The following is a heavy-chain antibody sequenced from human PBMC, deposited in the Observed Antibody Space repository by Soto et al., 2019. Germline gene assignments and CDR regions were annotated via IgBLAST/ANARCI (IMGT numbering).Heavy chain of an antibody. CDR2: INSNGGIT. V-gene: IGHV3-64*01. CDR3: AREGGSYYFDY. CDR1: GFTFSSYA. D-gene: IGHD1-26*01. Sequence: EVQLVESGGGLVQPGGSLRLSCAASGFTFSSYAMHWVRQAPGKGLEYVSTINSNGGITYYPNSVKGRFTISRDNSKNTLYLQMGSLRAEDMAVYYCAREGGSYYFDYWGQGTLVTVSS. J-gene: IGHJ4*02.